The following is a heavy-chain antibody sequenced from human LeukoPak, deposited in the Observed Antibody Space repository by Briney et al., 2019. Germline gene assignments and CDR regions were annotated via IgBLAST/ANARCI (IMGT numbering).Heavy chain of an antibody. CDR1: GGSFSGYY. D-gene: IGHD6-6*01. Sequence: SSETLSLTCAVYGGSFSGYYWSWIRQPPGKGLEWIGEINHSGSTNYNPSLKSRVTISVDTSKNRFSLKLSSVTAADTAVYSCARVLYSSSPFDYWGQGTLVTVSS. V-gene: IGHV4-34*01. CDR2: INHSGST. J-gene: IGHJ4*02. CDR3: ARVLYSSSPFDY.